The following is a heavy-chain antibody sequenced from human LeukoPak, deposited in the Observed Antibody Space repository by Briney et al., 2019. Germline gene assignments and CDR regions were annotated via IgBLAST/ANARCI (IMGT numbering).Heavy chain of an antibody. J-gene: IGHJ4*02. CDR2: ISGSGGST. V-gene: IGHV3-23*01. D-gene: IGHD3-22*01. Sequence: GGSLRLSCAASGFTFTSYAMSWVRQAPGKGLEWVSVISGSGGSTYYADSVKGRFTISRDNSKNTLYLQMNSLRAEDTAVYYCAKDSMRYHDSSGYYSDYWGQGTLVTVSS. CDR1: GFTFTSYA. CDR3: AKDSMRYHDSSGYYSDY.